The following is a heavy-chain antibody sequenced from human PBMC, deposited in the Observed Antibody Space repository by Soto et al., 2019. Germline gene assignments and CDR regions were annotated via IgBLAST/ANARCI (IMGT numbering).Heavy chain of an antibody. CDR1: VFTFSGSA. V-gene: IGHV3-73*02. J-gene: IGHJ6*02. Sequence: EVPLVESGGGLVQPGGSLKLSCAASVFTFSGSAVHWVRQASGKGLEWVGRIRSKANNYATAYAASVQGRFTIFRDDLKNTAYLQMNSLKTEDTAVYYCTNPQVYYGMDVWGQGTTVTVSS. CDR3: TNPQVYYGMDV. CDR2: IRSKANNYAT.